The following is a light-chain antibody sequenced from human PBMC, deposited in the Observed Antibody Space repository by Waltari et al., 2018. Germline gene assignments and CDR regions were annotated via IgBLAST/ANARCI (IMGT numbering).Light chain of an antibody. CDR1: SSAVGSYNH. J-gene: IGLJ1*01. CDR2: DVT. V-gene: IGLV2-14*03. CDR3: SSFTITYTFV. Sequence: QSALTQPASVSGSLGQSLTISCPGTSSAVGSYNHVSWYQQYPGKAPQVIILDVTYRPSGVSNRFSGSKSGNTASLTISGLQAEDEATYYCSSFTITYTFVFGTGTKVTVL.